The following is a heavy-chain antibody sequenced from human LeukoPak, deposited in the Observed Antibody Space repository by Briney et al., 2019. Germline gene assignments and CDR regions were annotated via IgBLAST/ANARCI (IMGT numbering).Heavy chain of an antibody. D-gene: IGHD6-13*01. Sequence: KPSQTLSPTCTVSGGSISSGDYYWSWIRQPPGKGLEWIGYIYYSGSTYYNPSLKSRVTISVDTSKNQFSLKLSSVTAADTAVYYCARHGSSTWYADSWGQGTLVTVSS. CDR3: ARHGSSTWYADS. CDR2: IYYSGST. J-gene: IGHJ5*01. CDR1: GGSISSGDYY. V-gene: IGHV4-30-4*01.